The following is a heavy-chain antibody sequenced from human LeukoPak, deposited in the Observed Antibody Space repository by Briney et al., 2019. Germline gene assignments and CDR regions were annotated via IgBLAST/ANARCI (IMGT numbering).Heavy chain of an antibody. J-gene: IGHJ4*02. Sequence: GASVKVSCKASGYTFTSYAMHWVRQAPGQRLEWMGWINAGNGNTKYSQKFQGRVTITADESTSTAYMELSSLRSEDTAVYYCATPGDGYFDYWGQGTLVTVSS. CDR3: ATPGDGYFDY. CDR2: INAGNGNT. V-gene: IGHV1-3*01. D-gene: IGHD7-27*01. CDR1: GYTFTSYA.